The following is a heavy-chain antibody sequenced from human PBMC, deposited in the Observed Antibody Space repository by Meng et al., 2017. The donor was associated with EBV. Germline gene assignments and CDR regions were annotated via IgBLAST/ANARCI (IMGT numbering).Heavy chain of an antibody. J-gene: IGHJ4*02. D-gene: IGHD3-10*01. V-gene: IGHV1-69*01. CDR1: GGPFRNYA. CDR2: FLPTLGAP. Sequence: VQSAAEVKKPGSSVDGSCKTSGGPFRNYAISWVRQAPGQGLEWLGGFLPTLGAPNYAQKFHGRVSITADESTSTHYMDLSSLRSEDTAAYYCASESGRGYTPDYWGQGTLVTVSS. CDR3: ASESGRGYTPDY.